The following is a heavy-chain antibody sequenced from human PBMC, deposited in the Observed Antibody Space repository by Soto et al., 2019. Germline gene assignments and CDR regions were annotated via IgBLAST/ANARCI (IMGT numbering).Heavy chain of an antibody. Sequence: WASVKVSCKASGGTFSSYAISWVRQAPGQGLEWMGGIIPIFGTANYAQKFQGRVTITADESTSTAYMELSSLRSEDTAVYYCARVSRGEIGMRGGYYYYYGMDVWGQGTTVTVSS. CDR3: ARVSRGEIGMRGGYYYYYGMDV. CDR1: GGTFSSYA. CDR2: IIPIFGTA. V-gene: IGHV1-69*13. D-gene: IGHD3-16*01. J-gene: IGHJ6*02.